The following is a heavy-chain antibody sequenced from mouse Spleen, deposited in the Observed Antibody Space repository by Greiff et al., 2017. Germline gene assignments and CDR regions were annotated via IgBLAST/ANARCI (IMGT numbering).Heavy chain of an antibody. D-gene: IGHD2-3*01. J-gene: IGHJ2*01. CDR1: GFTFSSYA. V-gene: IGHV5-6-5*01. CDR2: ISSGGST. Sequence: EVHLVESGGGLVKPGGSLKLSCAASGFTFSSYAMSWVRQTPEKRLEWVASISSGGSTYYPDSVKGRFTISRDNARNILYLQMSSLRSEDTAMYYCARGPDGLFDYWGQGTTLTVSS. CDR3: ARGPDGLFDY.